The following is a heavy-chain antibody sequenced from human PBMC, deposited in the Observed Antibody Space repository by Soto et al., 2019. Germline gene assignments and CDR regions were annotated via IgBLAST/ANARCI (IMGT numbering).Heavy chain of an antibody. V-gene: IGHV1-46*03. J-gene: IGHJ4*02. CDR3: ARDYGLVVVPAALYYFDY. D-gene: IGHD2-2*01. Sequence: GASVKVSCKASGYTFTSYYMHWVRQAPGQGLEWMGIINPSGGSTSYAQKFQGRVTMTRDTSTSTVYMELSSLRSEDTAVYYCARDYGLVVVPAALYYFDYWGQGTLVTVSS. CDR1: GYTFTSYY. CDR2: INPSGGST.